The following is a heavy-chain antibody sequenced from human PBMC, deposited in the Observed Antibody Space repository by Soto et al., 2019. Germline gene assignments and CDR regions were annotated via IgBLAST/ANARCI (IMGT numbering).Heavy chain of an antibody. J-gene: IGHJ4*02. Sequence: PGGSLRLSCAASGFSFSSYLMSWVRQAPGRGLEWVANINQDATRQSYVDSVEGRFSISRDNAKNSLYLQMNSLRVEDTAVYYCAKVGLFDGNKPITFEFWGQGTLVTVSS. CDR2: INQDATRQ. V-gene: IGHV3-7*03. CDR3: AKVGLFDGNKPITFEF. D-gene: IGHD3-10*01. CDR1: GFSFSSYL.